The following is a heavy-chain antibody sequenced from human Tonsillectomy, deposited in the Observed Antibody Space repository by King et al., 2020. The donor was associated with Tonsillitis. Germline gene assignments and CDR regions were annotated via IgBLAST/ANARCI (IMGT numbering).Heavy chain of an antibody. V-gene: IGHV3-23*04. CDR3: AKDRYYGSGSPSF. J-gene: IGHJ4*02. D-gene: IGHD3-10*01. Sequence: VQLVESGGGLVQPGGSLRLSCAASGFTFSNYAMNWVRQAPGKGLEWVSGISGSGGRTYNADSVKGRFTISRDNPKNTLYLQMNSLRVEDTAVYYCAKDRYYGSGSPSFWGQGTLVTVSS. CDR1: GFTFSNYA. CDR2: ISGSGGRT.